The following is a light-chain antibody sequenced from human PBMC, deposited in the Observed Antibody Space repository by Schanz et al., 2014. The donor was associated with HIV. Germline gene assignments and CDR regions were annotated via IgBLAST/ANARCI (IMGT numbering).Light chain of an antibody. V-gene: IGKV1-9*01. CDR3: QQFKSYPQT. J-gene: IGKJ3*01. CDR2: ATS. Sequence: DIQLTQSPSFLSASVGDRITITCRASQGFGSYLAWYQQKPGKAPNLLIFATSTLQSGVPSRFSGSGSGTDFTLTISSLQPEDFATYYCQQFKSYPQTFGPGTQVNIK. CDR1: QGFGSY.